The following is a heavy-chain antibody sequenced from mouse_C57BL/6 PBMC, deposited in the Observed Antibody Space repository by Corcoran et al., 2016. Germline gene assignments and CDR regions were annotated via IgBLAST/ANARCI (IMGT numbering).Heavy chain of an antibody. CDR1: GYTFTDYY. CDR3: AYYGNYWYFDV. CDR2: INPNNGGT. V-gene: IGHV1-26*01. Sequence: EVQLQQSGPELVKPGASVKISCKASGYTFTDYYMNWVKQSHGKSLEWIGDINPNNGGTSYNQKFKGKATLTVDKSSSTAYMELRSLTSEDSAVYYCAYYGNYWYFDVWGTGTTVTVSS. D-gene: IGHD2-1*01. J-gene: IGHJ1*03.